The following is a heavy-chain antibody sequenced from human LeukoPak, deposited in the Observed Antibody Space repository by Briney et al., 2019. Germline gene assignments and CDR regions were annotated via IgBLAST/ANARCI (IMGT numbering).Heavy chain of an antibody. CDR2: IYYSGST. V-gene: IGHV4-39*01. D-gene: IGHD1-26*01. J-gene: IGHJ6*03. Sequence: PSETLSLTCTVSGGSISSSSYYWGWIRQPPGKGLEWIGSIYYSGSTYYNPSLKSRVTISVDTSKNQFSLKLSSVTAADTAVYYCARGRWELPGQYYYYYMDVWGKGTTVTVSS. CDR1: GGSISSSSYY. CDR3: ARGRWELPGQYYYYYMDV.